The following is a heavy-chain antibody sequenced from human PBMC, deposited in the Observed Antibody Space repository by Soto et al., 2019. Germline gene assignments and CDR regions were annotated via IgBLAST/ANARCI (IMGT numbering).Heavy chain of an antibody. CDR2: FDPEGGEA. Sequence: EASVKVSCKISGHTLTELSIHWVRQAPGKGLEWMGGFDPEGGEAIYAQKWHGRVTVTEDTVTGTAYMELRGLKSDDTAVYYCARTHHHDGSAYYWVLNWFDPWGQGTLVTVSS. CDR3: ARTHHHDGSAYYWVLNWFDP. D-gene: IGHD3-22*01. V-gene: IGHV1-24*01. J-gene: IGHJ5*02. CDR1: GHTLTELS.